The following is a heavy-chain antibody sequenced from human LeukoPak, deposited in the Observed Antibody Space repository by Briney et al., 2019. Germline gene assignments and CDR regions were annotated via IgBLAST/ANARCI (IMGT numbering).Heavy chain of an antibody. CDR1: GGSFSGYY. J-gene: IGHJ6*03. CDR3: ARAVPSRVRRITGIFDYYYYMDV. CDR2: INHSGST. V-gene: IGHV4-34*01. D-gene: IGHD1-20*01. Sequence: SETLSLTCAVYGGSFSGYYWNWIRQPPGKGLEWIGEINHSGSTNYNPSLKSRVTISVDTSKNQFSLKLSSVTAADTAVYYCARAVPSRVRRITGIFDYYYYMDVWGKGTTVTVSS.